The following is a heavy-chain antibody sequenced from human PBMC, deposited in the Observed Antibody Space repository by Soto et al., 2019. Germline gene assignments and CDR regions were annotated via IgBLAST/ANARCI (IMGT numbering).Heavy chain of an antibody. D-gene: IGHD4-4*01. CDR3: ARVGLTVCFDY. J-gene: IGHJ4*02. CDR1: GYTFTSYA. Sequence: QVQLVQSGAEVKKAGASVKVSCKASGYTFTSYAMHWVRQAPGQRLEWMGWINAGNGNTKYSQKFQGRVTITRDTPASTAYMELSSLRSEATAVYYCARVGLTVCFDYWGQGTLVTVSS. CDR2: INAGNGNT. V-gene: IGHV1-3*01.